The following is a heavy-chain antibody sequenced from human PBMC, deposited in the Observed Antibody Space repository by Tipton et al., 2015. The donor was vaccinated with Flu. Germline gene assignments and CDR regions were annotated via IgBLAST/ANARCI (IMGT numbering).Heavy chain of an antibody. J-gene: IGHJ4*02. CDR3: ATMTYYYGSGSHDY. V-gene: IGHV4-38-2*01. D-gene: IGHD3-10*01. CDR1: GGSIGSPYC. Sequence: TLSLTCSVSGGSIGSPYCWGWVRQPPGQGLEWIGNICPGSPYYNSSLRSRVAISLDTFKNQFSLKLTSVTAADTALYYCATMTYYYGSGSHDYWGQGTLVTVSS. CDR2: ICPGSP.